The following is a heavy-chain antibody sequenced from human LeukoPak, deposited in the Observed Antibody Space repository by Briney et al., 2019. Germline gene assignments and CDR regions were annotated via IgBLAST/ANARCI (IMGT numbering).Heavy chain of an antibody. D-gene: IGHD4-23*01. Sequence: GGSLRLSCAASGFTFDYYAMHWVRQAPGKGLEWVSLISGDGGTTYYADSMKGRFTISRDNSKNSLYLQMNSLRPEDTALYYCVNFDGGNAHYWGRGTLVTVSS. CDR3: VNFDGGNAHY. CDR2: ISGDGGTT. V-gene: IGHV3-43*02. CDR1: GFTFDYYA. J-gene: IGHJ4*02.